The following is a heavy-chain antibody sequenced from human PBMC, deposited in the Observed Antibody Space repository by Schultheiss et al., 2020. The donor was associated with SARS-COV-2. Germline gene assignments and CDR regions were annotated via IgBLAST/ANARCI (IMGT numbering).Heavy chain of an antibody. CDR3: AKAGHFAPPYDY. D-gene: IGHD1-14*01. Sequence: GGSLRLSCAAPGLKFSDYYMTWIRQAPGKGLEWVAVISYDGSNKYYADSVKGRFTISRDNSKNTLYLQMNSLRAEDTAVYYCAKAGHFAPPYDYWGQGTLVTVSS. V-gene: IGHV3-30*01. CDR2: ISYDGSNK. J-gene: IGHJ4*02. CDR1: GLKFSDYY.